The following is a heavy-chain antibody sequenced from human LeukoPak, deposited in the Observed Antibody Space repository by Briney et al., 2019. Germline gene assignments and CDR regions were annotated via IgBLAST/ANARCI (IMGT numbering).Heavy chain of an antibody. J-gene: IGHJ3*02. D-gene: IGHD3-9*01. Sequence: SETLSLTCTVSGGSISSGSYYWSWIRQPAGKGLEWIGRIYTSGSTNYNPSLQSRVTISVDTSKNQFSLKLSSVTAADTAVYYCARGKDYDILTGYYDAFDIWGQGTMVTVSS. CDR1: GGSISSGSYY. CDR3: ARGKDYDILTGYYDAFDI. V-gene: IGHV4-61*02. CDR2: IYTSGST.